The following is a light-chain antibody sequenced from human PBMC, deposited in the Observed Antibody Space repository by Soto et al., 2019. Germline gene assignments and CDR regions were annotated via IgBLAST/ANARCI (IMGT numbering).Light chain of an antibody. J-gene: IGKJ2*01. Sequence: DIQMTQSPSSLSASVGDRVTITCQASQGVRNDLVWYQQKPGKAPKRLIYAASSLQSGVPSRFSGRRSGAEFTLTVSSLQPEDFATYYCLQHNSYPFTFGQGTKLEIK. CDR1: QGVRND. CDR3: LQHNSYPFT. V-gene: IGKV1-17*01. CDR2: AAS.